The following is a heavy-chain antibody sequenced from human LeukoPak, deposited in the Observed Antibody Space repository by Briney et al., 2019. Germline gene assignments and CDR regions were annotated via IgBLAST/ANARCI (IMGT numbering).Heavy chain of an antibody. CDR3: ARVGGLSGYSYGRYYYYYYMDV. CDR2: IIPIFGTA. V-gene: IGHV1-69*05. CDR1: GGTFSRYA. D-gene: IGHD5-18*01. Sequence: SSVKVSCKASGGTFSRYAISWVRQAPGPGLEWMGGIIPIFGTANYAQKFQGSVTMTTDTSTSTAYMELRSLRSDDTAVYYCARVGGLSGYSYGRYYYYYYMDVWGKGTTVTVSS. J-gene: IGHJ6*03.